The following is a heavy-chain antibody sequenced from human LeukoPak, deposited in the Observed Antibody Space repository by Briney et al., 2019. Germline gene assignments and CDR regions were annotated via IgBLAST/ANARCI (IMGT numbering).Heavy chain of an antibody. Sequence: GGSLRLSCAASGFTFSSYWMHWVRQASGKGLVWVSRINSDGSSTSYADSVKGRFTISRDNAKNTLYLQMNSLRAEDTAVYYCASGYSSSWYYYYYMDVWGKGTTVTISS. V-gene: IGHV3-74*01. D-gene: IGHD6-13*01. CDR1: GFTFSSYW. CDR3: ASGYSSSWYYYYYMDV. J-gene: IGHJ6*03. CDR2: INSDGSST.